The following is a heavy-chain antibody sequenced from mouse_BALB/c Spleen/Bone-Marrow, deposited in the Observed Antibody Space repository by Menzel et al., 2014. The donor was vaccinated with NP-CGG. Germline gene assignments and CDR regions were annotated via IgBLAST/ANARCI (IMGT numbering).Heavy chain of an antibody. CDR3: ARYDYGVYFDY. J-gene: IGHJ2*01. D-gene: IGHD2-4*01. V-gene: IGHV14-3*02. Sequence: EVKLMESGAELVKPGASVKLSCTASGFNIKDTYMHWVKQRPEQGLEWIGRIDPANGNTKYDPKFQGKATITADTSSNTAYLQLSSLTSEATAVYYCARYDYGVYFDYWGQGTTLTVSS. CDR1: GFNIKDTY. CDR2: IDPANGNT.